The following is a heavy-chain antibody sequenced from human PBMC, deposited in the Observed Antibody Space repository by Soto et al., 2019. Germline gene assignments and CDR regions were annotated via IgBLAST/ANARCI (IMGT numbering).Heavy chain of an antibody. CDR1: GGSIDSSNYY. CDR3: ARDRIAARTFDY. J-gene: IGHJ4*02. CDR2: IYYNGNA. Sequence: SETLSLTCTVSGGSIDSSNYYWDWIRQPPGKGLEWIGTIYYNGNAYYNPSLKSRVTMSVDTSKNQFSLKLISVTAADTAVYYCARDRIAARTFDYWGQGTLVTVSS. V-gene: IGHV4-39*02. D-gene: IGHD6-6*01.